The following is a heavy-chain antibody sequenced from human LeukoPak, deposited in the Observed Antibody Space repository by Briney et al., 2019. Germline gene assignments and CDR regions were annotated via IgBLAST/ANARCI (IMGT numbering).Heavy chain of an antibody. CDR2: FDPEDGET. Sequence: ASVKVPCKVSGYTLTELSMHWVRQAPGKGLEWMGGFDPEDGETIYAQKFQGRVTMTEDTSTDTAYMELSSLRSEDTAVYYCATERFKGRITFGGVIVFRPVDYYGMDVWGQGTTVTVSS. CDR3: ATERFKGRITFGGVIVFRPVDYYGMDV. V-gene: IGHV1-24*01. CDR1: GYTLTELS. J-gene: IGHJ6*02. D-gene: IGHD3-16*02.